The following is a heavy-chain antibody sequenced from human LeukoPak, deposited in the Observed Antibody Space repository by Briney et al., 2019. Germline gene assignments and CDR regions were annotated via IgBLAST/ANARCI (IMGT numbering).Heavy chain of an antibody. V-gene: IGHV1-2*02. CDR3: ARDRPTLLTRIRGIATAPDH. Sequence: ASVNVSCKTSGYVFTAYYIHWVRQAPGQGREWLVFVKPDTGATNSAQQLQGRLYMNSEASVTPAYMELSGLTSDDTALYFCARDRPTLLTRIRGIATAPDHWGQGTLVTVSS. D-gene: IGHD3-10*01. CDR1: GYVFTAYY. J-gene: IGHJ5*02. CDR2: VKPDTGAT.